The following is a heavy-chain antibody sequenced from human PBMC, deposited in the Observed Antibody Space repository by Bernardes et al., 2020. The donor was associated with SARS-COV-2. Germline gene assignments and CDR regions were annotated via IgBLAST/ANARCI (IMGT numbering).Heavy chain of an antibody. Sequence: SLSLSCAASGFTFSSYWMHWVRQAPGKGLVWVSRINSDGSSTTYADAVKGRFTISRDNAKNTLHLQMSSLRAEDTAVYYCAIGYCSSASCYGGHYYYGLDVWGQGTTVTVSS. CDR3: AIGYCSSASCYGGHYYYGLDV. CDR2: INSDGSST. D-gene: IGHD2-2*01. V-gene: IGHV3-74*01. J-gene: IGHJ6*02. CDR1: GFTFSSYW.